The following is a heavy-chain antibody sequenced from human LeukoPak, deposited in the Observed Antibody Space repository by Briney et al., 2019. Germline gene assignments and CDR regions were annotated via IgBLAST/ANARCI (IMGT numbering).Heavy chain of an antibody. D-gene: IGHD2-2*01. V-gene: IGHV3-74*01. CDR3: ARTSRRGSTSWYFDL. Sequence: GGSLRLSCAASGFTFSSYWMHWVRQAPGKGLVWVSRINSDGSSTSYADSVKGRFTISRDNAKNTLYLQMNSLRAEDTAVYYWARTSRRGSTSWYFDLWGRGTLVTVSS. CDR1: GFTFSSYW. J-gene: IGHJ2*01. CDR2: INSDGSST.